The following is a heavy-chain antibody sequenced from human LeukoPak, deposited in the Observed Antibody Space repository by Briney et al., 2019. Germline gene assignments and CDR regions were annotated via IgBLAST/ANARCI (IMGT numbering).Heavy chain of an antibody. CDR2: LSGSGDIT. V-gene: IGHV3-23*01. Sequence: GGSLRLSCVASGFTFSNYAMSWVRQAPGKGLEWVSVLSGSGDITYYADSVKGRFTNSRDNSKNTLYLQMNSLRAEDTAVYYCAKDSIVAAVQGYFDSWGQGTLVTVSS. J-gene: IGHJ4*02. D-gene: IGHD1-26*01. CDR1: GFTFSNYA. CDR3: AKDSIVAAVQGYFDS.